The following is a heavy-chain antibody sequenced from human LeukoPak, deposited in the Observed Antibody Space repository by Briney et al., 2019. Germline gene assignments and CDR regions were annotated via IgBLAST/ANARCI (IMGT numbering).Heavy chain of an antibody. CDR3: ARDHSSSWAHYFDY. V-gene: IGHV4-59*01. CDR1: GGSISNDY. J-gene: IGHJ4*02. D-gene: IGHD6-13*01. Sequence: SETLSLTCTVSGGSISNDYWSWIRQPPGKGLEWIGYIYYSGSTNYNPSLKSRVTISVDTSKNQFSLKLSSVTAADTAVYYCARDHSSSWAHYFDYWGQGTLVTVSS. CDR2: IYYSGST.